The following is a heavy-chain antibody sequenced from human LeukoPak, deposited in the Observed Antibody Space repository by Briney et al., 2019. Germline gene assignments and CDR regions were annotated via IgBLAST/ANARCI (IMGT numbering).Heavy chain of an antibody. CDR1: GGSVRSYY. Sequence: SETLSLTCTVSGGSVRSYYWNWIRQPPGKGLEWIGYTYYSGTTKYNSSLKSRVTISVDTSKNQFSLKLSSVTAADTAVYYCARETALAFDHWGQGTLVTVSS. CDR3: ARETALAFDH. V-gene: IGHV4-59*02. D-gene: IGHD1-14*01. CDR2: TYYSGTT. J-gene: IGHJ4*02.